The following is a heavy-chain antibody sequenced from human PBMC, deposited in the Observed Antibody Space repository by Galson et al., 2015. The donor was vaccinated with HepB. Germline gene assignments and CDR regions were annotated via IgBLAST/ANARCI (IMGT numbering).Heavy chain of an antibody. CDR3: AKDHVSYSGHPY. J-gene: IGHJ4*02. D-gene: IGHD1-26*01. CDR1: GFTFSSYG. CDR2: IRYDGSNK. Sequence: SLRLSCAASGFTFSSYGMHWVRQAPGKGLEWVAFIRYDGSNKYYADSVKGRFTISRDNSKNTLYLQMNSLRAEDTAVYYCAKDHVSYSGHPYWGQGTLVTVSS. V-gene: IGHV3-30*02.